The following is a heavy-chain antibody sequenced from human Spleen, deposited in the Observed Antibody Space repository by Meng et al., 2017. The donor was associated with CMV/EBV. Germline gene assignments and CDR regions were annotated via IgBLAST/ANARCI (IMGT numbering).Heavy chain of an antibody. J-gene: IGHJ4*02. CDR3: ARDSLEYYFDY. CDR1: GFTFSSYW. V-gene: IGHV3-74*01. CDR2: INSDGSST. D-gene: IGHD2/OR15-2a*01. Sequence: GGSLRLSCAASGFTFSSYWMHWVRQAPGKGLVWVSRINSDGSSTSYADSVKGRFTISRDNSKNTLYLQMNSLRAEDTAVYYCARDSLEYYFDYWGQGTLVTVSS.